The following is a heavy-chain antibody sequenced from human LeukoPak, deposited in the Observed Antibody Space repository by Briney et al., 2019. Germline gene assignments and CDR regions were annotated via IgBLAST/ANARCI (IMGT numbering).Heavy chain of an antibody. CDR3: ARIYDFWSGYLDAFDI. CDR1: GYSFTSYW. D-gene: IGHD3-3*01. Sequence: GESLKISCKGSGYSFTSYWIGWVRQMPGKGLEWMGIIYPGDSDTRYSPSFQGQVTISADKSISTAYLQWSSLKASDTAMYYCARIYDFWSGYLDAFDIWGQGTMVTFSS. V-gene: IGHV5-51*01. CDR2: IYPGDSDT. J-gene: IGHJ3*02.